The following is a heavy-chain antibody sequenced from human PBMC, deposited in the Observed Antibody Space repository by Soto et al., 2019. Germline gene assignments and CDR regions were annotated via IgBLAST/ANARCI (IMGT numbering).Heavy chain of an antibody. Sequence: PSETLSLTCTVSGGSVSSNSEYWTWLRQPPGKGLEWIGYFFSSGSTNYNPSLKSRVSISVDTSKNQFSLRLSSVTPADTAVYYCATIRGYSGWFDPCGQGIPVTVSS. CDR1: GGSVSSNSEY. CDR2: FFSSGST. CDR3: ATIRGYSGWFDP. D-gene: IGHD5-18*01. J-gene: IGHJ5*02. V-gene: IGHV4-61*01.